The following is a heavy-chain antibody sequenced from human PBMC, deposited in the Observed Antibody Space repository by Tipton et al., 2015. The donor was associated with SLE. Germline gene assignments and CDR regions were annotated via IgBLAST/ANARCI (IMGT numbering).Heavy chain of an antibody. Sequence: TLSLTCAVYGGSFSGYYWSWIRQPPGKGLEWIGEINHSGSTNYNPSLKSRVTISVDTSKNQFSLKLSSVTAADTAVYYCAERYYDSSGYFDYWGQGTLVTVSS. J-gene: IGHJ4*02. CDR3: AERYYDSSGYFDY. CDR1: GGSFSGYY. V-gene: IGHV4-34*01. CDR2: INHSGST. D-gene: IGHD3-22*01.